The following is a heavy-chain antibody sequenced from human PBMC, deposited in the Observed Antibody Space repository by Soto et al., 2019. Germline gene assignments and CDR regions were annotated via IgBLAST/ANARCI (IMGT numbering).Heavy chain of an antibody. J-gene: IGHJ6*02. Sequence: EVQLVESGGGLVQPGGSLRLSCVASGFTFSSYWMSWVRQAPGKGLEWVANIKQDGSEKYYVDSVKDRFTISRDNAKNSLYLQMNSLRAEDSAVYYCARVYPGSGWPYHYYDMDVWGQGTTVTVSS. D-gene: IGHD6-19*01. CDR1: GFTFSSYW. CDR2: IKQDGSEK. V-gene: IGHV3-7*01. CDR3: ARVYPGSGWPYHYYDMDV.